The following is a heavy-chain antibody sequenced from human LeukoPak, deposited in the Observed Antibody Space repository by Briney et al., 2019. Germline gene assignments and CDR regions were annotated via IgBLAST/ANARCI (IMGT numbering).Heavy chain of an antibody. J-gene: IGHJ4*02. CDR3: AKDTYYGDYVG. Sequence: PSETLSLTCTVSGGSISSYYWSWIRQPPGKGLEWIGYIYYSGSTNYNPSLKSRVTISVDTSKNQFSLKLSSVTAADTAVYYCAKDTYYGDYVGWGQGTLVTVSS. D-gene: IGHD4-17*01. CDR2: IYYSGST. CDR1: GGSISSYY. V-gene: IGHV4-59*12.